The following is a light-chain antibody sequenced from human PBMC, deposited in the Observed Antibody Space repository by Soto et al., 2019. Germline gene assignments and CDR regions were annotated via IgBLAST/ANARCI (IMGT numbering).Light chain of an antibody. CDR1: SSDVGEYNY. CDR3: SSYTSTSTLDV. J-gene: IGLJ1*01. Sequence: LTQPASVSGSLGQSITISCTGTSSDVGEYNYVSWYQQHPGKAPKLMIYEVRNRPSGVSNRFSGSKSGNTASLTISGLQPEDEADYYCSSYTSTSTLDVFGTGTKVTVL. CDR2: EVR. V-gene: IGLV2-14*01.